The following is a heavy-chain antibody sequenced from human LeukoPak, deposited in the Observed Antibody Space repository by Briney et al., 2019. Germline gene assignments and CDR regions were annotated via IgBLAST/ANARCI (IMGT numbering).Heavy chain of an antibody. CDR2: ISGSGGST. V-gene: IGHV3-23*01. J-gene: IGHJ5*02. Sequence: GGSLRLSCAASGFTFSSYAMSWVRQAPGKGLEWASSISGSGGSTYYADSVKGRFTISRDNSKNTLYLQMNSLRAEDTAVYYCAKDLGVPYLGWFDPWGQGTLVTVSS. CDR1: GFTFSSYA. D-gene: IGHD3-3*01. CDR3: AKDLGVPYLGWFDP.